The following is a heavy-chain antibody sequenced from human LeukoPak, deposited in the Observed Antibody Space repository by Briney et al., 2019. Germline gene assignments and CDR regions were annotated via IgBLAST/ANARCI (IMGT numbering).Heavy chain of an antibody. D-gene: IGHD6-13*01. CDR3: ARAPGVSAGWAFDI. V-gene: IGHV3-21*01. CDR1: GFTFSSYS. CDR2: ISSSSSYI. J-gene: IGHJ3*02. Sequence: GGSLRLSCAASGFTFSSYSMNWVRQAPGKGLEWVSSISSSSSYIYYADSVKGRFTISRDNAKNSLYLQMNSLRAEDTAVYYCARAPGVSAGWAFDIWGQGTMVTVSS.